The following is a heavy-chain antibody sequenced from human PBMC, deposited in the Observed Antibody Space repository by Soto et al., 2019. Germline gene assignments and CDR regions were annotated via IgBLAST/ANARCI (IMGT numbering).Heavy chain of an antibody. Sequence: ASETLSLTCTVSGGSISSSSYYWGWIRQPPGKGLEWIGSIYYSGSTYYNPSLKSRVTISVDTSKNQFSLKLSSVTAADTAVYYCARPRAYVGAFDIWGQGTMVTVSS. V-gene: IGHV4-39*01. CDR1: GGSISSSSYY. D-gene: IGHD3-16*01. J-gene: IGHJ3*02. CDR3: ARPRAYVGAFDI. CDR2: IYYSGST.